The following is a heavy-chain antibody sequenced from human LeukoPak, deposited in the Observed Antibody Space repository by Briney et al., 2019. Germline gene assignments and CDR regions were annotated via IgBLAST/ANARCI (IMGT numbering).Heavy chain of an antibody. CDR1: GFTFSSYS. Sequence: PGGSLRLSCAASGFTFSSYSMNWIRQAPGKGLEWVSYISSSGSTIYYADSVKGRFTISRDNAKNSLYLQMNSLRAEDTAVYYCARDAALSSSSCFDYWGQGTLVTVFS. V-gene: IGHV3-48*04. J-gene: IGHJ4*02. CDR3: ARDAALSSSSCFDY. CDR2: ISSSGSTI. D-gene: IGHD6-13*01.